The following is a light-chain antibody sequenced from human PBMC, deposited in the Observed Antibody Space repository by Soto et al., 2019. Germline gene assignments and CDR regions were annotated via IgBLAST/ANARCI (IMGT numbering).Light chain of an antibody. CDR1: NSNIGNNY. CDR3: GTWDSSLSAAV. Sequence: QSVLTQPPSVSAAPGQTVIISCSGNNSNIGNNYVSWYRQLPGTAPKLVIHDDDERPSGVPDRFSGSKSGTSATLGITGLQTADEADYYCGTWDSSLSAAVFGGGTKLTVL. CDR2: DDD. J-gene: IGLJ2*01. V-gene: IGLV1-51*01.